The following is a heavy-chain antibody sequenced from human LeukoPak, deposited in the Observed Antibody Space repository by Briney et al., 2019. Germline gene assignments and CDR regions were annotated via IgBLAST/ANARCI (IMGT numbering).Heavy chain of an antibody. CDR1: GGSISSSSYY. V-gene: IGHV4-39*07. Sequence: PSETLSLTCTVSGGSISSSSYYWGWIRQPPGKGLEWIGTIYYSGSTYYNPSLKSRVTISVDTSKNQFSLKLSSVTAADTAVYYCARDLPMNGAFDIWGQGTMVTVSS. CDR3: ARDLPMNGAFDI. D-gene: IGHD1-1*01. J-gene: IGHJ3*02. CDR2: IYYSGST.